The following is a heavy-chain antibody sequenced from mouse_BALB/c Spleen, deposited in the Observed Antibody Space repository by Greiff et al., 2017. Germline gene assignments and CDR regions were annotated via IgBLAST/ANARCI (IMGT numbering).Heavy chain of an antibody. J-gene: IGHJ3*01. D-gene: IGHD1-1*01. V-gene: IGHV5-4*02. CDR2: ISDGGSYT. CDR3: ARDKDGSSYAWFAY. Sequence: EVMLVESGGGLVKPGGSLKLSCSASGFTFSDYYMYWVRQTPEKRLEWVATISDGGSYTYYPDSVKGRFTISRDNAKNNLYLQMSSLKSEDTAMYYCARDKDGSSYAWFAYWGQGTLGTVSA. CDR1: GFTFSDYY.